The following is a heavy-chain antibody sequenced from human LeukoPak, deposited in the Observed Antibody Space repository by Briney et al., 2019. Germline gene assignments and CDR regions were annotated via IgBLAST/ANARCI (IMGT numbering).Heavy chain of an antibody. CDR2: INPSGGST. V-gene: IGHV1-46*01. CDR3: AKDSKRYFDWLLFDY. D-gene: IGHD3-9*01. J-gene: IGHJ4*02. Sequence: GASVKVSCKASGYTFTSYYMHWVRQAPGQGLEWMGIINPSGGSTSHAQKFQGRVTMTRDMSTSTVYMELSSLRSEDTAVYYCAKDSKRYFDWLLFDYWGQGTLVTVSS. CDR1: GYTFTSYY.